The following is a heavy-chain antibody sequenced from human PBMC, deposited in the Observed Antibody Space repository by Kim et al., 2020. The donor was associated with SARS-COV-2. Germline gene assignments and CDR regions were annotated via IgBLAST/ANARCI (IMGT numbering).Heavy chain of an antibody. D-gene: IGHD6-19*01. CDR2: IFYTGKT. Sequence: SETLSLTCTVSGASVGSDYWTWIRQPPGRGLEWIGYIFYTGKTSYNPSLKSRVSLSLYTSRNQFSMKLHSVTAADTAVYFCARLPDINGWPFDYWAQGT. J-gene: IGHJ4*02. V-gene: IGHV4-59*08. CDR1: GASVGSDY. CDR3: ARLPDINGWPFDY.